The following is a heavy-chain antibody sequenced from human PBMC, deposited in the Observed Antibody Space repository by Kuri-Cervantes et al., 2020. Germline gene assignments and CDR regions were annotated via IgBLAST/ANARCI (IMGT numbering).Heavy chain of an antibody. CDR1: GYTFTSYY. J-gene: IGHJ6*02. V-gene: IGHV1-46*01. D-gene: IGHD4-11*01. CDR3: ARGVTTAVYYYYGMDV. CDR2: INPSGGST. Sequence: ASVKVSCKAPGYTFTSYYMHWVRQAPGQGLEWMGIINPSGGSTDYAQRFQGRVTMTRDTSTRTVYMELSSLRSEDTAVYYCARGVTTAVYYYYGMDVWGQGTTVTVSS.